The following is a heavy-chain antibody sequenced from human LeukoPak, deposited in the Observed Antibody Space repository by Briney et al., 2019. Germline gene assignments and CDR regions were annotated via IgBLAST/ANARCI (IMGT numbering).Heavy chain of an antibody. Sequence: SETLSLTCTVSGGSISSSSYYWGWIRQPPGKGLEWIGSIYYSGSTYYNPSLKSRVTISVDTSKNQFSLKLSSVTAADTAVYYCARVFRGVDFDYWGQGTLVTVSS. V-gene: IGHV4-39*07. CDR3: ARVFRGVDFDY. CDR2: IYYSGST. CDR1: GGSISSSSYY. J-gene: IGHJ4*02. D-gene: IGHD3-10*01.